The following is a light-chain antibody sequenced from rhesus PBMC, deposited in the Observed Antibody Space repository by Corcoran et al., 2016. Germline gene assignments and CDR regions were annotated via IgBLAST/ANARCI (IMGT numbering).Light chain of an antibody. J-gene: IGKJ2*01. V-gene: IGKV4-1*01. CDR2: WAS. CDR1: QSLLYSSNNKNY. Sequence: DIVMTQSPDSLAVSLGERVTINCKSSQSLLYSSNNKNYLAWYQQKPGQAPNLGIYWASTRESGVPNRFSGSGSGTDFTLTISGLQTEDVAVYYCQQYYSSPYSFGQGTKVEIK. CDR3: QQYYSSPYS.